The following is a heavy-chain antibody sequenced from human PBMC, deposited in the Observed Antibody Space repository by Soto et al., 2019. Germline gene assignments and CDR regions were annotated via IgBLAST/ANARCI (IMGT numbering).Heavy chain of an antibody. CDR2: MSFDGSNK. Sequence: QVHLVESGGGVVQPGRSLSLSCAASGFTFSDYGMHWVRQAPGKGLEWVAVMSFDGSNKYYGDSVKGRFTISRDNSKNTLFLQMNSLRAKDTAVYYCAKDLMAPRVTTTAPIDFWGQGTLVTVSS. V-gene: IGHV3-30*18. CDR1: GFTFSDYG. D-gene: IGHD4-4*01. J-gene: IGHJ4*02. CDR3: AKDLMAPRVTTTAPIDF.